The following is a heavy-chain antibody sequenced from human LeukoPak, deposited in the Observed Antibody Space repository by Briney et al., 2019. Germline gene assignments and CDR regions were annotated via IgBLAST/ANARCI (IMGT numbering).Heavy chain of an antibody. CDR2: INPDSGGA. D-gene: IGHD5-24*01. CDR1: GYTFTGNF. Sequence: ASVKVSCKASGYTFTGNFMHWVRQAPGQGLEWMGLINPDSGGANYAQKFQGRVTMTRDTSISTAYMELSRLRSDDTAVYYCARSRRDGYNLHAFDIWGQGTMVTVSS. J-gene: IGHJ3*02. V-gene: IGHV1-2*06. CDR3: ARSRRDGYNLHAFDI.